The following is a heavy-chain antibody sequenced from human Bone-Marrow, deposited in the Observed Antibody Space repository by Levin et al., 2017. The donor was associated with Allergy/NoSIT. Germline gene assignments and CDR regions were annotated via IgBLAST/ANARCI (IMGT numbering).Heavy chain of an antibody. CDR1: GFTFSRYG. CDR2: IWYHRSDNK. J-gene: IGHJ4*02. Sequence: PGGSLRLSCAASGFTFSRYGMHWVRQAPGKGLEWLATIWYHRSDNKYYADSVKGRITISRDNSKNTLYLQMNSLRAEDTAVYYCARGPYQNYYDSSGFPDYWGQGALVTVSS. CDR3: ARGPYQNYYDSSGFPDY. V-gene: IGHV3-33*01. D-gene: IGHD3-22*01.